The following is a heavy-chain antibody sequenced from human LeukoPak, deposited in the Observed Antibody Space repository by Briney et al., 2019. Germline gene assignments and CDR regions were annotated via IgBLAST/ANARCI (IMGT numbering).Heavy chain of an antibody. V-gene: IGHV4-34*01. CDR2: INHSGST. CDR3: ARGRDYYYDSSGYGSFSNIYYFDY. CDR1: GGSFSGYY. D-gene: IGHD3-22*01. J-gene: IGHJ4*02. Sequence: SETLSLTCAVYGGSFSGYYWSWIRQPPGKGLEWIGEINHSGSTNYNPSLKSRVTISVDTSKNQFSLKPSSVTAADTAVYYCARGRDYYYDSSGYGSFSNIYYFDYWGQGTLVTVSS.